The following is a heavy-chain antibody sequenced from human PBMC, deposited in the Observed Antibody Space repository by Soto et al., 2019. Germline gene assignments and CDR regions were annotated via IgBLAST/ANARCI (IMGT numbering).Heavy chain of an antibody. CDR2: ISYSGST. CDR1: GGSISTYT. V-gene: IGHV4-59*01. J-gene: IGHJ3*02. CDR3: ARDSKSDDAFDI. Sequence: QVQLQESGPGLVKPSETLSLTCTVSGGSISTYTWNWIRQSPGKGLEWIGYISYSGSTMSNPSLKSRVTMSVDRSKNQLSLNLSSVTAADTAKYYCARDSKSDDAFDIWGLGTLVTVSS.